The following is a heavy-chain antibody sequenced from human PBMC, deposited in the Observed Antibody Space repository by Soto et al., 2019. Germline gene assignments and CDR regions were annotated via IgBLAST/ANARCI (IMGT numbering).Heavy chain of an antibody. CDR3: ARGGGVLMVYAMGWFDP. CDR1: GGSFSTYY. V-gene: IGHV4-34*01. D-gene: IGHD2-8*01. Sequence: PSETLSLTCVVSGGSFSTYYYNWIRQSPGKGLEWIGEINHSGSNNYNPSLKSRVTISVDTSKNQFSLKLSSVTAADTAVYYCARGGGVLMVYAMGWFDPWGQGTLVTVSS. CDR2: INHSGSN. J-gene: IGHJ5*02.